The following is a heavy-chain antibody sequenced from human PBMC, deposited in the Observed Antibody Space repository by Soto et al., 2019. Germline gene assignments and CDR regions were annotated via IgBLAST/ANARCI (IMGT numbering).Heavy chain of an antibody. Sequence: GGSLRLSCTASGFTFGDYAMSWFRQAPGKGLEWVGFIRSKAYGGTTEYAASVKGRFTISRDDSKSSAYLQMNSLKTEDTAVYYCTRGILIEQCDAFDIWGQGTMVTVSS. V-gene: IGHV3-49*03. D-gene: IGHD4-4*01. J-gene: IGHJ3*02. CDR3: TRGILIEQCDAFDI. CDR1: GFTFGDYA. CDR2: IRSKAYGGTT.